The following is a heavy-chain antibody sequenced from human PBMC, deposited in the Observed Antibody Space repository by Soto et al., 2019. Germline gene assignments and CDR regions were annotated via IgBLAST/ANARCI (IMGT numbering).Heavy chain of an antibody. Sequence: ASLKVSCKASGYTFTSYGISWVRQAPGQGLEWMGWISAYNGNTNYAQKLQGRVTMTTDTSTSTAYMELRSLRSDDTAVYYCVREGQYCSSTSCRPGYFDYWGQGTLVTVSS. J-gene: IGHJ4*02. D-gene: IGHD2-2*01. V-gene: IGHV1-18*01. CDR1: GYTFTSYG. CDR3: VREGQYCSSTSCRPGYFDY. CDR2: ISAYNGNT.